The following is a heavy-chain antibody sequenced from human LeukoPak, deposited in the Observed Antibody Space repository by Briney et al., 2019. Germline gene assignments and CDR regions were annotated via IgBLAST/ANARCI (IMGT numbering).Heavy chain of an antibody. J-gene: IGHJ4*02. D-gene: IGHD5-24*01. Sequence: GGSLRLSCAASGFTVSSNYMSWVRQAPGKGLEWVSVIYSGGSTYYADSVKGRFTISRDNSKSTPCLQMNSLRAEDTAVYYCARDPHGYNSYFDYWGQGTLVTVSS. V-gene: IGHV3-53*01. CDR3: ARDPHGYNSYFDY. CDR1: GFTVSSNY. CDR2: IYSGGST.